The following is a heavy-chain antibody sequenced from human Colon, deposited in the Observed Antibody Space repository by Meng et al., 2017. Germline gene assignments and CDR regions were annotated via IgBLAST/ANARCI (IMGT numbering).Heavy chain of an antibody. CDR2: ISQSGTT. CDR3: VRQGMTSYSWGY. V-gene: IGHV4-4*02. D-gene: IGHD3-9*01. J-gene: IGHJ4*02. CDR1: SGSISSSNW. Sequence: QVQLQASGPGLGKPAGTLSLTCAVSSGSISSSNWWSWVRQPPGKGLEWIGEISQSGTTYYNPSLKSRVTITGDWSKNQFSLNLNSVTAADTALYYCVRQGMTSYSWGYWGQGTLVTVSS.